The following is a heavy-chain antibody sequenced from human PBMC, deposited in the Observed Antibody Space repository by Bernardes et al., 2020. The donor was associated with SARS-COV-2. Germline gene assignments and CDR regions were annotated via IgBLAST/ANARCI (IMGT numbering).Heavy chain of an antibody. CDR3: AKRPAPYCGGDCYSSDYFDY. J-gene: IGHJ4*02. V-gene: IGHV3-30*18. CDR1: GFTFSSYG. Sequence: GGSLRLSCAASGFTFSSYGMHWVRQAPGKGLEWVAVISYDGSNKYYADSVKGRFTISRDNSKNTLYLQMNSLRAEDTAVYYCAKRPAPYCGGDCYSSDYFDYWGQGTLVTVSS. D-gene: IGHD2-21*02. CDR2: ISYDGSNK.